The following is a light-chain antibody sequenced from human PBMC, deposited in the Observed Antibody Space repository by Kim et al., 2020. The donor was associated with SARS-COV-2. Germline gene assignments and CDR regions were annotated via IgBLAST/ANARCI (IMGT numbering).Light chain of an antibody. CDR2: EDN. CDR3: QSYDSSLWV. CDR1: SGSIASNY. V-gene: IGLV6-57*01. J-gene: IGLJ3*02. Sequence: NFMLTQPHSVSESPGKTVTISCTRSSGSIASNYVQWYQQRPGSSPTTVIYEDNQRPSGVPDRFSGSIDSFSNSASLTISGLKTEDEADYYCQSYDSSLWVFGGGTQLTVL.